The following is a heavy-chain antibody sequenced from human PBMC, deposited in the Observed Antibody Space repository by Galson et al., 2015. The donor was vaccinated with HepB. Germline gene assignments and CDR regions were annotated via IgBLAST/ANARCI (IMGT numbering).Heavy chain of an antibody. V-gene: IGHV3-48*04. CDR2: ISSSSSAK. Sequence: SLRLSCAASGFTFSLYGMNWVRQAPGEGPEWVSYISSSSSAKNYADSVKGRFTISRDNAKNSLHLRMDSLRAEDTAVYYGARDVTIVGAWSWYFDYWGQGTLVTVSS. CDR1: GFTFSLYG. J-gene: IGHJ4*02. CDR3: ARDVTIVGAWSWYFDY. D-gene: IGHD1-26*01.